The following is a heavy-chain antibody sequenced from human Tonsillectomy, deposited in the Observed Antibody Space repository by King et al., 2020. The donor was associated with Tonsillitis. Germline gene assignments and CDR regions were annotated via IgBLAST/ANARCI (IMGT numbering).Heavy chain of an antibody. D-gene: IGHD5-18*01. CDR2: INGDGRST. CDR3: ARGGSGYSYGAFDD. V-gene: IGHV3-74*02. Sequence: QLVQSGGGSVQPGESLRLSCAASGFTFTSYWMHWVRQAPGEGLVWVSRINGDGRSTTYAGSVKGRFTISRDSAKNTLYLQMNSLRAEDTAVYYCARGGSGYSYGAFDDWGQGTLVTVSS. CDR1: GFTFTSYW. J-gene: IGHJ4*02.